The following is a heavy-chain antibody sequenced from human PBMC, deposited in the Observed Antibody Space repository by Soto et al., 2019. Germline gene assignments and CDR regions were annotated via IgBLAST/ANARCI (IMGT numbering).Heavy chain of an antibody. D-gene: IGHD3-22*01. CDR1: NAALSIFY. CDR2: IHTRGII. Sequence: PPETLSLTCTVSNAALSIFYWSWVRQPAGKGLEWVGRIHTRGIINYHPSLTGRVIMSVDTSKNQFFPRLSSVTAADTGVYYCARGDNARSGYYVVAWGKGIQVTVSS. CDR3: ARGDNARSGYYVVA. V-gene: IGHV4-4*07. J-gene: IGHJ5*02.